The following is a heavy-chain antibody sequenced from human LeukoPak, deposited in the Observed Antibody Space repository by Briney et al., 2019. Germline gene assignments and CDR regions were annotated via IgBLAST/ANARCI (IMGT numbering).Heavy chain of an antibody. CDR3: TSLPAAIVQAFDP. V-gene: IGHV3-73*01. D-gene: IGHD2-2*02. J-gene: IGHJ5*02. CDR1: GFTFSGSA. Sequence: GGSLRLSCAASGFTFSGSAMHWVRQASGKGLEWVGRIRSKANSYATAYAASVKGRFTISRDDSKNTAYLQMNSLKTEDTAVYYCTSLPAAIVQAFDPWGQGTLVTVSS. CDR2: IRSKANSYAT.